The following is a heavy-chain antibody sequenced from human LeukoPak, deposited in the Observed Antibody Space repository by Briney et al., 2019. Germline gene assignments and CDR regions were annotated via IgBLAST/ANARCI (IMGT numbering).Heavy chain of an antibody. D-gene: IGHD2-2*02. CDR1: GFTYSSYW. Sequence: GGSLRLSCAASGFTYSSYWMSWVRQAPGKGLEWVANIKQDGSEKYYVDSVKGRFTISRDNAKNSLYLQMNSLRAEDTAVYYCARDGYCSSTSCYTYYYYYSMDVWGQGTTVTVSS. CDR3: ARDGYCSSTSCYTYYYYYSMDV. CDR2: IKQDGSEK. V-gene: IGHV3-7*01. J-gene: IGHJ6*02.